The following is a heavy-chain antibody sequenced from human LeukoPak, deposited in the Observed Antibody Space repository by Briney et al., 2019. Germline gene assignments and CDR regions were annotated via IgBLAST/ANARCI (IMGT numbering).Heavy chain of an antibody. D-gene: IGHD2-15*01. CDR1: GYTFTGYY. CDR2: INPNSGGT. CDR3: ARATRTYCSGGSCYYHYYYGMDV. J-gene: IGHJ6*02. V-gene: IGHV1-2*06. Sequence: ASVKVSCKASGYTFTGYYMHWVRQAPGQGLEWMGRINPNSGGTNYAQKFQGRVTMTRDTSISTAYMELSRLRSDDTAVYYCARATRTYCSGGSCYYHYYYGMDVWGQGTTVTVSS.